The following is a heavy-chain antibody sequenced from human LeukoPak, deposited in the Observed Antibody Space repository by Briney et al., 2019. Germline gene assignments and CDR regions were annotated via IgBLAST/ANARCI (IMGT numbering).Heavy chain of an antibody. CDR3: ARDTLAARPGGDYYYGMDV. Sequence: SETLSLTCAVYGGSFSGYCWSWIRQPPGKGLEWIGEINHSGSTNYNPSLKSRVTISVDTSKNQFSLKLSSVTAADTAVYYCARDTLAARPGGDYYYGMDVWGQGTTVTVTS. CDR2: INHSGST. CDR1: GGSFSGYC. V-gene: IGHV4-34*01. J-gene: IGHJ6*02. D-gene: IGHD6-6*01.